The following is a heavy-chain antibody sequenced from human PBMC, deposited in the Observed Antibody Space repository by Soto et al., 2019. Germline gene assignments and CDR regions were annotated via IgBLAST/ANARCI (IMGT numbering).Heavy chain of an antibody. CDR2: IYSGGYT. V-gene: IGHV3-53*01. CDR3: ATPPGGGGY. D-gene: IGHD3-10*01. J-gene: IGHJ4*02. CDR1: GFTVSNNY. Sequence: EVQLVESGGGLIQPGGSLRLSCAVSGFTVSNNYMSWVRQAPGKGLEGVSVIYSGGYTAYGDSVKGRFTISRDNSKNTLNLQKNSRSAADRAFYSGATPPGGGGYWGQGTLVTVSS.